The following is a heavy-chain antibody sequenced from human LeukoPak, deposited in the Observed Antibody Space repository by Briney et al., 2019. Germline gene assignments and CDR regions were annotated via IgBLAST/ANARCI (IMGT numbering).Heavy chain of an antibody. CDR1: GFTFSSYA. CDR2: IKQDGSEK. CDR3: ARDMRRALAGTTGKADY. J-gene: IGHJ4*02. Sequence: GGSLRLSCAASGFTFSSYAMSWVRQAPGKGLEWVTNIKQDGSEKYYVDSVKGRFTISRDNAKNSLYLQMNSLRAEDTAVYYCARDMRRALAGTTGKADYWGQGTLVTVSS. D-gene: IGHD1-1*01. V-gene: IGHV3-7*01.